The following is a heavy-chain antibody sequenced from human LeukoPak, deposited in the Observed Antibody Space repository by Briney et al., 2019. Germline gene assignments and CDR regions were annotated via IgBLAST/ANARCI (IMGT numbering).Heavy chain of an antibody. V-gene: IGHV5-51*01. CDR3: ARQSGGTTGTTASDY. CDR2: IYPGDSDT. Sequence: GESLKISCKGSGYIFSSYWIGWVRQMPGKGLEWMGIIYPGDSDTRYRSSFQGQVTISADKSINTAYLQWSSLKASDTAMYYCARQSGGTTGTTASDYWGQGTLVTVSS. J-gene: IGHJ4*02. D-gene: IGHD1-1*01. CDR1: GYIFSSYW.